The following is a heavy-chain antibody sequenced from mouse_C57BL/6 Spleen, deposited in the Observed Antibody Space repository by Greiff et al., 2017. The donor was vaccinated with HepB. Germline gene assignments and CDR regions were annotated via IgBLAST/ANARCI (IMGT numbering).Heavy chain of an antibody. D-gene: IGHD1-1*01. J-gene: IGHJ4*01. CDR1: GFTFSSYA. V-gene: IGHV5-4*01. CDR3: ARDQNYGSPYAMDY. Sequence: EVMLVESGGGLVKPGGSLKLSCAASGFTFSSYAMSWVRQTPEKRLEWVATISDGGSYTYYPDNVKGRFTISRDNAKNNLYLQMSHLKSEDTAMYYCARDQNYGSPYAMDYWGQGTSVTVSS. CDR2: ISDGGSYT.